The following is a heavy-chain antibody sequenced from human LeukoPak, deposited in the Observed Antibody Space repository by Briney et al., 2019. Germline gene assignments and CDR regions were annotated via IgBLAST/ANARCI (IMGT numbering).Heavy chain of an antibody. CDR1: GGTFSSYA. V-gene: IGHV1-69*04. Sequence: SVKVSFKASGGTFSSYAISWVRQAPGQGLEWMGRIIPILGIANYAQKFQGRVTITADKSTSTAYMGLSSLRSEDTAVYYCACLDSSSWSGQEYFQHWGQGTLVTVSS. D-gene: IGHD6-13*01. CDR3: ACLDSSSWSGQEYFQH. CDR2: IIPILGIA. J-gene: IGHJ1*01.